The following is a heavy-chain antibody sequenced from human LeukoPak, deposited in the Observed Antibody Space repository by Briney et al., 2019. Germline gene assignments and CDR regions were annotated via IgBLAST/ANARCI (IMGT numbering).Heavy chain of an antibody. CDR2: ISSSSSYI. V-gene: IGHV3-21*01. J-gene: IGHJ3*02. CDR3: ARGGDSSGWYGDAFDI. Sequence: GGSLRLSCAASGFTFSSYSMNWVRQAPGKGLEWVSSISSSSSYIYYADSVKGRFTISRDNAKNSLYLQMNSLRAEDTAVYYCARGGDSSGWYGDAFDIWGRGTMVTVSS. CDR1: GFTFSSYS. D-gene: IGHD6-19*01.